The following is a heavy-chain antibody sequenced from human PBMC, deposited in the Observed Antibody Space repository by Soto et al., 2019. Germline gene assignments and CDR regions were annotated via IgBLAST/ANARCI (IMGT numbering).Heavy chain of an antibody. V-gene: IGHV3-7*05. CDR1: GFTISWYW. CDR2: IKQDGSEK. CDR3: AREGL. J-gene: IGHJ4*02. Sequence: GGSLRLSCAASGFTISWYWMSWVRQAPGKGPEWVANIKQDGSEKYYVDSVKGRFTISRDNAKKSLYLQMNSLRAEDTAVYYCAREGLWGQGTLVTVSS.